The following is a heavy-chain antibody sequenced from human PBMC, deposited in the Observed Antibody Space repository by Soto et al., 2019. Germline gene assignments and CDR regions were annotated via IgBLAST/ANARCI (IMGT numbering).Heavy chain of an antibody. J-gene: IGHJ4*02. V-gene: IGHV3-74*03. CDR1: GFRLSPYW. D-gene: IGHD3-16*01. Sequence: GGSLRLSCAASGFRLSPYWMHWLRQVPGRGLEWVARLSSDGFGAAYADSVKGRFLISRGIRGNTFSLQRNSLRADDTAVYDSARGLGGPDYWRRGTSVTVSS. CDR3: ARGLGGPDY. CDR2: LSSDGFGA.